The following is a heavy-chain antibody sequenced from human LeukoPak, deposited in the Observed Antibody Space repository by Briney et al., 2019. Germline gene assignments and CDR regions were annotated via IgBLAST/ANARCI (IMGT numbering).Heavy chain of an antibody. D-gene: IGHD3-16*01. Sequence: GAFLRLSCAASGFTFSSYAMSWVRQAPGEGLEWVSAISGSDATTYYADSVKGRFTISRDNSKNTLYLQMSSLRVEDAAVYYCARDWGTSTALTAAGAFDIWGQGTVVTVSS. CDR2: ISGSDATT. J-gene: IGHJ3*02. CDR1: GFTFSSYA. V-gene: IGHV3-23*01. CDR3: ARDWGTSTALTAAGAFDI.